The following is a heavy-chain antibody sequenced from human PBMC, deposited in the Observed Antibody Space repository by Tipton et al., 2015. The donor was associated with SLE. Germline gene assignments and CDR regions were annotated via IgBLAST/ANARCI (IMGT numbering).Heavy chain of an antibody. CDR2: IYHSGST. V-gene: IGHV4-38-2*02. CDR3: ARGQGYDILTGRPLYYYYGMDV. Sequence: TLSLTCTVSGFSISSGYYWGWIRQPPGKGLEWIWSIYHSGSTYYNPSLKSRVTISVDTSKNQFSLKLSSVTAADTAVYYCARGQGYDILTGRPLYYYYGMDVWGQGTTVTVSS. J-gene: IGHJ6*02. D-gene: IGHD3-9*01. CDR1: GFSISSGYY.